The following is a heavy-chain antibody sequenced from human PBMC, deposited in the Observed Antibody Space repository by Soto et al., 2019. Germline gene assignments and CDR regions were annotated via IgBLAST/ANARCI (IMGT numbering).Heavy chain of an antibody. CDR1: GFTFSDHA. J-gene: IGHJ4*02. CDR3: AKLFMSPQLPHFDY. V-gene: IGHV3-23*01. D-gene: IGHD2-2*01. Sequence: GGSLRLSCATSGFTFSDHAMHWVRQAPGEGLEWVSGIRGDLVTTPYADSVKGRFTISRDNSKNTLYLQMNSLRAEDTAVYYCAKLFMSPQLPHFDYWGQGTLVTVSS. CDR2: IRGDLVTT.